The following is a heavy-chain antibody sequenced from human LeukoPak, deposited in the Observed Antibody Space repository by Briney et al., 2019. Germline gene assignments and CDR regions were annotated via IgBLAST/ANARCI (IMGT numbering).Heavy chain of an antibody. V-gene: IGHV1-18*01. D-gene: IGHD3-22*01. J-gene: IGHJ5*02. CDR3: ARVYYYDSSGYLDS. Sequence: GASVKVSCKASGYTFTSYGISWVRQAPGQGLEWMGWISAYNGNTNYAQKLQGRVTMTTDTSTSTAYMELRSLRSDDTAVYYCARVYYYDSSGYLDSWGQGTLVTASS. CDR1: GYTFTSYG. CDR2: ISAYNGNT.